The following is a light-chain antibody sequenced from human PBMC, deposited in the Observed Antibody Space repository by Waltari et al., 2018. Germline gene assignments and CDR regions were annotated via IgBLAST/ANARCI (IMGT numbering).Light chain of an antibody. J-gene: IGLJ3*02. CDR1: SSDVGSYNL. CDR2: EGS. CDR3: CSYAGSRTFVV. Sequence: QSALTQPASVSGSPGQPIPISCPGTSSDVGSYNLVSWYQQHPGKAPKLMICEGSKRPSGVSNRFSGSKSGNTASLTISGLQAEDEADYYCCSYAGSRTFVVFGGGTKLTVL. V-gene: IGLV2-23*03.